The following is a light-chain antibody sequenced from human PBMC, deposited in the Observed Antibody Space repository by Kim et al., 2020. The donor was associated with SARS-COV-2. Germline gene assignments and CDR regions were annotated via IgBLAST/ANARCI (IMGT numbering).Light chain of an antibody. CDR3: QHYDSSPPVT. V-gene: IGKV3-20*01. J-gene: IGKJ4*01. Sequence: SPGERATLSCRASQSVSSSSLVWYQEKPGQAPRLLIYGASSRATGIPDRFSGSGSGTDFTLTISRLEPEDFAVYYCQHYDSSPPVTFGGGTKLEI. CDR2: GAS. CDR1: QSVSSSS.